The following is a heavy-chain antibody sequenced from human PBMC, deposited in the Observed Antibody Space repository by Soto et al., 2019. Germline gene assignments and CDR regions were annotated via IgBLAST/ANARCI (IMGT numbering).Heavy chain of an antibody. Sequence: PGGSLRLSCAASGFTVSSNYMSWVRQAPGKGLEWVSVISGSGGSTYYADSVKGRFTISRDNSKNTLYLQMNSLRAEDTAVYYCAKGVVVVPETMDVWGQGTTVTVYS. V-gene: IGHV3-23*01. CDR1: GFTVSSNY. CDR2: ISGSGGST. D-gene: IGHD2-2*01. CDR3: AKGVVVVPETMDV. J-gene: IGHJ6*02.